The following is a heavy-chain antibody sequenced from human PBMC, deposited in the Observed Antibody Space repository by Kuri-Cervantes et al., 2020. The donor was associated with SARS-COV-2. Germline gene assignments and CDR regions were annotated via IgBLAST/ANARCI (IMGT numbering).Heavy chain of an antibody. J-gene: IGHJ5*02. CDR1: GYTFTSYG. D-gene: IGHD3-22*01. V-gene: IGHV1-18*01. Sequence: ASVKVSCKASGYTFTSYGLSWVRQAPGQGLEWMGWISAYNGNTNYAQKLQGRVTMTTDTSTSTAYMELRSLRSDDTAVYYCARDLRHTMIHGRTFWFDPWGQGTLVTCYS. CDR2: ISAYNGNT. CDR3: ARDLRHTMIHGRTFWFDP.